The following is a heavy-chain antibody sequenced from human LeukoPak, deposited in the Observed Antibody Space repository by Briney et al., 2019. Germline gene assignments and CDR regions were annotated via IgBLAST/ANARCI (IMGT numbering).Heavy chain of an antibody. CDR2: SSAHNGNS. Sequence: ASVKVSCKASGYIFRNFGLSWVRQAPGQGLEWLGLSSAHNGNSNYAQKFRDRVTVTIDTSTNTGHMELRGLRTDDTAVYYCTRDVWSWSVKVAPTDFWGQGTLVTVSS. D-gene: IGHD3-3*01. CDR3: TRDVWSWSVKVAPTDF. J-gene: IGHJ4*02. CDR1: GYIFRNFG. V-gene: IGHV1-18*01.